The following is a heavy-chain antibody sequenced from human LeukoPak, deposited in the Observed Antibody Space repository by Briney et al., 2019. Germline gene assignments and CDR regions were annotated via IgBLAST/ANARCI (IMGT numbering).Heavy chain of an antibody. Sequence: GGSLRLSCAASGFTFDDYAMHWVRQAPGKGLEWVSGISWNSGSIGYADSVKGRFTISRDNAKDSLYLQMNSLRAEDTALYYCAKDIYDYVWGPSAFDIWGQGTMVTVPS. V-gene: IGHV3-9*01. D-gene: IGHD3-16*01. J-gene: IGHJ3*02. CDR1: GFTFDDYA. CDR3: AKDIYDYVWGPSAFDI. CDR2: ISWNSGSI.